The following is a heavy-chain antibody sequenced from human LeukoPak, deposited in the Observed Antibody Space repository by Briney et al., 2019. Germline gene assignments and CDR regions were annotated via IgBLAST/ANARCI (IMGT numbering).Heavy chain of an antibody. Sequence: GGSLRLSCAASGFTFSSYGMHWVRQAPGKGLEWVAVISYDGSNTYYADSVKGRFTISRDNSKNMLYLQMNSLRAEDTAVYYCAKPYYYGSTSYMDYWGQGTLVTVSS. J-gene: IGHJ4*02. CDR2: ISYDGSNT. CDR1: GFTFSSYG. V-gene: IGHV3-30*18. D-gene: IGHD3-10*01. CDR3: AKPYYYGSTSYMDY.